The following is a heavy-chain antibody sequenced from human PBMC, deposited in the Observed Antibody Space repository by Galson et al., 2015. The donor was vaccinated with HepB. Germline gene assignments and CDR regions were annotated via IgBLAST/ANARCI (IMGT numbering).Heavy chain of an antibody. V-gene: IGHV1-69*13. CDR2: ISPIFGTT. CDR3: ARTTWSTAGPEDDYYYMDV. D-gene: IGHD1-1*01. CDR1: GGTLSSYA. Sequence: SVRVSCTASGGTLSSYAISWVRQAPGQGLEWMGRISPIFGTTNYAQKFQGRFTITGDESKNTASMELSSLRAEDTAVYYCARTTWSTAGPEDDYYYMDVWGKGTTVIVSS. J-gene: IGHJ6*03.